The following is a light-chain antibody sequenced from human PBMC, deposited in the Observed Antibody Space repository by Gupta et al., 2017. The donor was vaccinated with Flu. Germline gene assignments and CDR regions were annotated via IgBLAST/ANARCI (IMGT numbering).Light chain of an antibody. CDR2: LNSDGSH. CDR1: SGSSTYT. V-gene: IGLV4-69*01. Sequence: QVVLTQSRSASASLGASVKLTCTLSSGSSTYTIAWHHQRPEKGPRFLMRLNSDGSHTKGDVIPDRFSGSSSGAERYLTISSLQSEDEADYYCQTWGTGYRVFGGGTKLTVL. J-gene: IGLJ3*02. CDR3: QTWGTGYRV.